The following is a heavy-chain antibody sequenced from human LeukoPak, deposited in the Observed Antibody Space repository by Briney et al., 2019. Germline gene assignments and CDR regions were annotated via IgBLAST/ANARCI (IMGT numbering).Heavy chain of an antibody. CDR3: ARDRTRWRLAP. CDR2: ISGSGGST. V-gene: IGHV3-23*01. Sequence: GGSLRLSCAASGFTFSTFGMSWVRQSPGKGLECVSSISGSGGSTYYADSVKGRFTISRDNSKNTLYLQMNSLRADDTAIYYCARDRTRWRLAPWGQGTLVTVSS. CDR1: GFTFSTFG. J-gene: IGHJ5*02. D-gene: IGHD5-24*01.